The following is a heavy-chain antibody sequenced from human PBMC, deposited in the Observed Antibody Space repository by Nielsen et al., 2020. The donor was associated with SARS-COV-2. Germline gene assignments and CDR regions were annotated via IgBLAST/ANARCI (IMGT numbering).Heavy chain of an antibody. CDR3: ARDSSRTTTNALDI. CDR2: IKEDGSGK. D-gene: IGHD1-1*01. V-gene: IGHV3-7*03. J-gene: IGHJ3*02. CDR1: GFTFSSYA. Sequence: GGSLRFSCAASGFTFSSYAMHWVRQAPGKGLEWVANIKEDGSGKYYVDSVRGRFTISRDNAKNSLYLQMSSLRADDTAVYYCARDSSRTTTNALDIWGQGTMVTVSS.